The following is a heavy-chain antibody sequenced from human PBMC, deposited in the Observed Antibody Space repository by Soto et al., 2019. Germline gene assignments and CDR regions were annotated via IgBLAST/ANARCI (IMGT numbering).Heavy chain of an antibody. CDR1: GYSFTSYW. CDR3: ARPARRNIAVEHSYYYGMDV. Sequence: PGESLKISCKGSGYSFTSYWIGWVRQMPGKGLEWMGIIYPGDSDTRYSPSFQGQVTISADKSISTAYLQWSSLKASDTAMYYCARPARRNIAVEHSYYYGMDVWGQGTTVTVSS. D-gene: IGHD6-19*01. V-gene: IGHV5-51*01. CDR2: IYPGDSDT. J-gene: IGHJ6*02.